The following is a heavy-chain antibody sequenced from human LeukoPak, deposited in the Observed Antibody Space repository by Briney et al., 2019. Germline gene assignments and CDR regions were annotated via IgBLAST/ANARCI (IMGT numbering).Heavy chain of an antibody. CDR1: GFTVSNNY. D-gene: IGHD6-13*01. V-gene: IGHV3-66*01. J-gene: IGHJ4*02. CDR2: IYSGHSI. CDR3: ARAAAAGPFDY. Sequence: GGSPRLSCAASGFTVSNNYMSWVRQAPGKGLEWVSNIYSGHSIYYADSVKGRFTISRDNSKNTLYLQMNSLRADDTAVYYCARAAAAGPFDYWGQGTLVTVSS.